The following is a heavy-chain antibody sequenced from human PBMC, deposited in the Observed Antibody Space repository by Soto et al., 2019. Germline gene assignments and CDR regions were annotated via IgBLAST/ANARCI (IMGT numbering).Heavy chain of an antibody. Sequence: QAPLQQWGAGLLKPSETLSLTCAVYGGSFSGYYWSWIRQPPGKELEWIGEINHSGNTNYNPPLKGVANISVDPSKDQSSVKLSSVTAADTAVYYCARGHRNYDFWSGYYFRYFDDWGQGTLVTVYS. V-gene: IGHV4-34*01. CDR2: INHSGNT. D-gene: IGHD3-3*01. J-gene: IGHJ4*02. CDR1: GGSFSGYY. CDR3: ARGHRNYDFWSGYYFRYFDD.